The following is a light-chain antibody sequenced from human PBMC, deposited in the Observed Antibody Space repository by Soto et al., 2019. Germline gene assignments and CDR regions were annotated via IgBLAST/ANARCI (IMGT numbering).Light chain of an antibody. CDR1: QSVSSSY. Sequence: EIVLTQSPGTLSLSPGERATLSCRASQSVSSSYLAWYQQKPGQAPRLLIYGASSRATGIPDRFRGSGSGTDFTLTICRLEPEDFAVYYCQQYGSSLGNFGGGTKVDIK. CDR2: GAS. CDR3: QQYGSSLGN. J-gene: IGKJ4*01. V-gene: IGKV3-20*01.